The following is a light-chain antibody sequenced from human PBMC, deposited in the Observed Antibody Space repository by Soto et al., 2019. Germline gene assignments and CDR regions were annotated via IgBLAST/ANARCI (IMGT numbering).Light chain of an antibody. Sequence: ETVLTQSPGTLSLSPGERAILSCRASQSVSSTYLAWYQQKPGQAPRLLIYGASSRATGIPDRFSGSGSGTDFTLTISRLEPEDFAVYYCQQYNNSLWTFGQGTKVDI. V-gene: IGKV3-20*01. CDR3: QQYNNSLWT. CDR1: QSVSSTY. J-gene: IGKJ1*01. CDR2: GAS.